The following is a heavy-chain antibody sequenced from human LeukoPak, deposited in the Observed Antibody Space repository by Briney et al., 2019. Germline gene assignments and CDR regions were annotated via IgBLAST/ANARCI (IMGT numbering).Heavy chain of an antibody. D-gene: IGHD4-17*01. V-gene: IGHV4-34*01. Sequence: PSETLSLTCAVYGGSFSGYYWSWIRQPPGKGLEWIGEINHSGSTNYNPSLKSRVTISVDTSKNQFSLKLSSVTAADTAVYYCARGNTDYGDYGLPLYYMDVWGKGTTVTVSS. CDR2: INHSGST. CDR1: GGSFSGYY. CDR3: ARGNTDYGDYGLPLYYMDV. J-gene: IGHJ6*03.